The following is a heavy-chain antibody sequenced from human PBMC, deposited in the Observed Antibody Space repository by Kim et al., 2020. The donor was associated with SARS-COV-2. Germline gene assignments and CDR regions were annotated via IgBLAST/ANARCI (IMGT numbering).Heavy chain of an antibody. J-gene: IGHJ3*02. CDR2: IYYSGST. Sequence: SETLSLTCTVSGGSISSSSYYWGWIRQPPGKGLEWIGSIYYSGSTYYNPSLKSRVTISVDTSKNQFSLKLSSVTAADTAVYYCASLERGLSWEHGAFDIWGQGTMVTVSS. V-gene: IGHV4-39*07. CDR3: ASLERGLSWEHGAFDI. CDR1: GGSISSSSYY. D-gene: IGHD6-13*01.